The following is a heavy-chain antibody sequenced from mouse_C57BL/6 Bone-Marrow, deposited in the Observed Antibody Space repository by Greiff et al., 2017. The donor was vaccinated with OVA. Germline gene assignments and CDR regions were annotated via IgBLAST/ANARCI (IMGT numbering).Heavy chain of an antibody. J-gene: IGHJ4*01. Sequence: QVQLQQPGAELVRPGTSVKLSCKASGYTFTSYWMHWVKQRPGQGLEWIGVIDPSDSYTNYNQKFKGKATLTVDTSSSTAYMQLSSLTSEDSAVDYCAPLLLRDYYAMDYWGQGTSVTVSS. CDR1: GYTFTSYW. V-gene: IGHV1-59*01. CDR2: IDPSDSYT. D-gene: IGHD1-1*01. CDR3: APLLLRDYYAMDY.